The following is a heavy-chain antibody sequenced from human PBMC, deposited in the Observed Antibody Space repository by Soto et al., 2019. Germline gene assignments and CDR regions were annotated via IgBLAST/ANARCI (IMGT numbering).Heavy chain of an antibody. CDR1: GFALSDYW. CDR2: INGDGSST. J-gene: IGHJ4*02. Sequence: GGSLRLSCAASGFALSDYWMHWVRQAPGKGLVWVSRINGDGSSTSYADSVKGRFTISRDNAKNTLYLQLNGLGAEDTAMYYCARDSFVSGRPNKNFDCWGQGTLVTVSS. CDR3: ARDSFVSGRPNKNFDC. V-gene: IGHV3-74*01. D-gene: IGHD3-10*01.